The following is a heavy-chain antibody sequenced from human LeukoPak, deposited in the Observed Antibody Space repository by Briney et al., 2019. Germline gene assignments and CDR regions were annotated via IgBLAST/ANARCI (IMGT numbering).Heavy chain of an antibody. CDR3: AGRRKEAAAYDH. J-gene: IGHJ4*02. D-gene: IGHD6-13*01. Sequence: PGGSLRLSCAASGFTVSTNYRSWVRLAPGKGLEWVSLLHSDGNKYYAESVKGRFTISTDNSKNTLYLQMNSLRVEDTAVYYCAGRRKEAAAYDHWGQGTLVTVSS. CDR1: GFTVSTNY. CDR2: LHSDGNK. V-gene: IGHV3-66*01.